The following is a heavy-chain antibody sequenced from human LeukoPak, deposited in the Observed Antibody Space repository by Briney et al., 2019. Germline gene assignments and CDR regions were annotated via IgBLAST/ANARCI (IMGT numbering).Heavy chain of an antibody. D-gene: IGHD2-2*03. CDR1: GFTDSSNY. CDR3: ARVDIVMYGFDY. V-gene: IGHV3-53*01. CDR2: IYSGGST. Sequence: GGSLTLDSAASGFTDSSNYMSWIRQAPGKGLEWVSVIYSGGSTYYADSVKGRFTISRDNSKNTLYLQMNNLRAEDTAVYYCARVDIVMYGFDYWCQGTLVNVSS. J-gene: IGHJ4*02.